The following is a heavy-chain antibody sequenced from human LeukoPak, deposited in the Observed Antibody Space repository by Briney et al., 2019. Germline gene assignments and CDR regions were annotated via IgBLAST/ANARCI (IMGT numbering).Heavy chain of an antibody. J-gene: IGHJ6*02. CDR3: EKDSHLDV. D-gene: IGHD2-15*01. Sequence: SETLSLTCTVSGGSISGTDLYWGWIRQLPGTGLEWIGNIHSSGNSFCNPSLKSRVTISVDTSKNQFSLKLSSVTAAGTAVYYCEKDSHLDVWGHGTTVTVSS. V-gene: IGHV4-39*01. CDR2: IHSSGNS. CDR1: GGSISGTDLY.